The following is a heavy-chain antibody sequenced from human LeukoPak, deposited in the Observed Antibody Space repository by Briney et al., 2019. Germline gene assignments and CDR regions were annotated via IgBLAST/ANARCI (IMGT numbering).Heavy chain of an antibody. J-gene: IGHJ4*02. Sequence: GASVKVSCKASGGTFSSYAISWVRQAPGQGLEWMGGIIPIFGTANYAQKFQGRVTITTDESTSTAYMELSSLRSEDTAVYYCAYDYYDSSGSFRYWGQGTLVTVSS. CDR2: IIPIFGTA. D-gene: IGHD3-22*01. CDR1: GGTFSSYA. V-gene: IGHV1-69*05. CDR3: AYDYYDSSGSFRY.